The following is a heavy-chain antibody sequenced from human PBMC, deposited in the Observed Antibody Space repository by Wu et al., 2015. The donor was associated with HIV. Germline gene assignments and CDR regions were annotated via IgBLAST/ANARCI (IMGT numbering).Heavy chain of an antibody. CDR1: GGTFSSYA. J-gene: IGHJ6*02. CDR2: IIPIFGTA. V-gene: IGHV1-69*05. CDR3: ARVPVRGVIPYYYGMDV. Sequence: QVQLVQSGAEVKKPGSSVKVSCKASGGTFSSYAISWVRQAPGQGLEWMGGIIPIFGTANYAQKFQGRVTITTDESTSTAYMELSSLRSEDTAVYYCARVPVRGVIPYYYGMDVWGQGTTVTVSS. D-gene: IGHD3-10*01.